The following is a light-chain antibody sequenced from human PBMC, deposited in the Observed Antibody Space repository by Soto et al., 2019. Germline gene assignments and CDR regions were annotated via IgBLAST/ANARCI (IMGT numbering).Light chain of an antibody. V-gene: IGKV1-27*01. CDR2: AAS. Sequence: DTLMTQSPARLVECLGDRVAGTRRASQGISNYLAWYQQKPGKVPKLLIYAASTLQSGVPSRFSGSGSGTDSTLTIRRPQPDDVATYPCQKYQSARRTLGQGTKV. CDR3: QKYQSARRT. J-gene: IGKJ1*01. CDR1: QGISNY.